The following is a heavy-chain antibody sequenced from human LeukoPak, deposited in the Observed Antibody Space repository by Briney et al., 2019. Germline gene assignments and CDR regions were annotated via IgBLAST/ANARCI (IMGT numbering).Heavy chain of an antibody. Sequence: GGSLRLSCAASGFTFDDYAMHWVRQAPGKGLEWVSGISWNSGSIGYADSVKGRFTISRDNAKNSLYLQMNSLRAEDTALYYCAKDLDPYYDILTGYSRFDYWGQGTLVTVSS. V-gene: IGHV3-9*01. J-gene: IGHJ4*02. CDR1: GFTFDDYA. D-gene: IGHD3-9*01. CDR2: ISWNSGSI. CDR3: AKDLDPYYDILTGYSRFDY.